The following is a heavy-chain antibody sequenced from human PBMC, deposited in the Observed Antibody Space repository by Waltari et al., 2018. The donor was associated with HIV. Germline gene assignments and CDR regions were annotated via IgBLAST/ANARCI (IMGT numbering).Heavy chain of an antibody. V-gene: IGHV1-2*02. Sequence: QVQLVQSGAEVKKPGASVKVSCKASGYTFTGYYMHWVRQAPGQGLEWRGWNNPNRSRTDYAQKIQGRGTITTDTDISTANMELSRLRSDETAVYYCARFTYNWNEVFDYWGQGTLVTVSS. J-gene: IGHJ4*02. D-gene: IGHD1-20*01. CDR2: NNPNRSRT. CDR3: ARFTYNWNEVFDY. CDR1: GYTFTGYY.